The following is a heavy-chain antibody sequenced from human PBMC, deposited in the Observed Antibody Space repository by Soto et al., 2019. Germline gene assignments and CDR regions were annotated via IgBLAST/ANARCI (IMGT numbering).Heavy chain of an antibody. Sequence: QVQLVQSGAEVKKPGSSVKVSCKASGGTFSSYAISWVRQAPGQGLEWMGGIIPIFGTANYAQKFQGRVTITADESTSTGYMELSSLISEDKAVYYCARHDTAMVRGTFHLDICGQGTMVTDSA. CDR3: ARHDTAMVRGTFHLDI. J-gene: IGHJ3*02. D-gene: IGHD5-18*01. CDR1: GGTFSSYA. V-gene: IGHV1-69*01. CDR2: IIPIFGTA.